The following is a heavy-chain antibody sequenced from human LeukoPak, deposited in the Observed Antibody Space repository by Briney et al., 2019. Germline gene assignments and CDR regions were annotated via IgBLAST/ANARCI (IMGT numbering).Heavy chain of an antibody. D-gene: IGHD3-9*01. CDR3: ARGKGYFDWLPPSHMDV. J-gene: IGHJ6*03. CDR2: ISSSGST. V-gene: IGHV4-61*02. Sequence: PSETLSLTCTVSGDSISSGDYYWSWIRQPAGKGLEWIGRISSSGSTNYNPSLKSRVTISVDTSKNQFSLKLSSVTAADTAVYYCARGKGYFDWLPPSHMDVWGKGTTVTVSS. CDR1: GDSISSGDYY.